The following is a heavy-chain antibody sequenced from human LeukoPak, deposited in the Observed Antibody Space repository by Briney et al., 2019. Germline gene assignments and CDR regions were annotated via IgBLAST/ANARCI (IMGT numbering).Heavy chain of an antibody. CDR1: GFTFSNTW. D-gene: IGHD3-22*01. V-gene: IGHV3-74*03. J-gene: IGHJ4*02. CDR2: IHSDGIST. CDR3: ARESESYDSSGSTFKY. Sequence: PGGSLRLSCAASGFTFSNTWMHWVRQAPGKGLVWVSRIHSDGISTTYADSVKGRFTISRDNAKNTLYLQMNSLRAEDTAVCYCARESESYDSSGSTFKYWGQGTLVTVSS.